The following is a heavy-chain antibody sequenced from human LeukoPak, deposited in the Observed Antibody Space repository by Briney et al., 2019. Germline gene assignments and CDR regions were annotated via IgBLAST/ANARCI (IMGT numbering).Heavy chain of an antibody. D-gene: IGHD5-18*01. CDR3: ARAIQLWSYYFDY. J-gene: IGHJ4*02. V-gene: IGHV3-7*01. CDR1: GFTFSSYW. Sequence: GGALRLSCAASGFTFSSYWMSWVRQAPGKGLEWVADIKQDGSEKYYVDSVKGRFTISRDNAKNSLYLQMNSLRAEDKAVYYCARAIQLWSYYFDYWGQGTLVTVGS. CDR2: IKQDGSEK.